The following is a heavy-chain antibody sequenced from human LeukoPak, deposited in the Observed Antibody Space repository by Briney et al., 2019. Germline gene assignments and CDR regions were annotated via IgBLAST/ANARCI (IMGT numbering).Heavy chain of an antibody. CDR3: ASDSGSYYLDY. CDR2: IWYDGSNK. CDR1: GFTFSSYG. J-gene: IGHJ4*02. V-gene: IGHV3-33*01. D-gene: IGHD1-26*01. Sequence: GGSLRLSCAASGFTFSSYGMHWVRQAPGKGLEWVAVIWYDGSNKYYADSVKGRFTISRDNSKNTLYLQMNSLRAEDTAVYYCASDSGSYYLDYWGQGTLVTVSS.